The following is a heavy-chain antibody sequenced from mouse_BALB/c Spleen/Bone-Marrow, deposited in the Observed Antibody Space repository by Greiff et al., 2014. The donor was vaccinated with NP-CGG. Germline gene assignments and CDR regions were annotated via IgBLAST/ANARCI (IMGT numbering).Heavy chain of an antibody. V-gene: IGHV14-3*02. J-gene: IGHJ3*01. Sequence: VQLQQSGAEIVKPGASVKLSCTASGFNIKDTYMHWVKQRPEQGLEWIGRIDPANGNTKYDPKFQGKATITADTSSNTAYLQLSSLTSEDTAVYYCANYYYGSSLFAYWGQGTLVTVSA. CDR1: GFNIKDTY. CDR3: ANYYYGSSLFAY. CDR2: IDPANGNT. D-gene: IGHD1-1*01.